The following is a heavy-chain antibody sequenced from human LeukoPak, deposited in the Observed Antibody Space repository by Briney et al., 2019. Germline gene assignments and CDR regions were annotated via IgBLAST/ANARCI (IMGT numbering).Heavy chain of an antibody. CDR1: GGTFSSYA. Sequence: GSSVKVSCKASGGTFSSYAISWVRQAPGQGLEWMGGIIPIFGTANYAQKFQGRVTITTDESTSTAYMELSSLRPEDTAVYYCARADNYDILTGYYIFDYWGQGTLVTVSS. V-gene: IGHV1-69*05. CDR3: ARADNYDILTGYYIFDY. J-gene: IGHJ4*02. CDR2: IIPIFGTA. D-gene: IGHD3-9*01.